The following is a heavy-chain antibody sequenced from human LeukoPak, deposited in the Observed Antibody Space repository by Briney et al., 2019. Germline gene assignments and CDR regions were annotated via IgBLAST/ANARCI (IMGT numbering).Heavy chain of an antibody. CDR2: INHSGST. Sequence: GSLRLSCAASGFTFSSYAMSWVRQPPGKGLEWIGEINHSGSTNYNPSLKSRVTISVDTSKNQFSLKLSSVTAADTAVYYCARLWWMRGYYWGQGTLVTVSS. D-gene: IGHD2-8*01. J-gene: IGHJ4*02. CDR1: GFTFSSYA. V-gene: IGHV4-34*01. CDR3: ARLWWMRGYY.